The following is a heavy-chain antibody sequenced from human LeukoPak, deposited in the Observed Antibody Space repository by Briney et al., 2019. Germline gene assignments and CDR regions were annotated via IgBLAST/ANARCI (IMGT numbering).Heavy chain of an antibody. Sequence: PGGSLRLSCAASGFTFSSCAMSWVRQAPGKGLEWVSAISGTGDTTYYGDSVKGRFTISRDNSKNTLYLQMNSLRAEDTAVYHCASRGLRGEVGHYIYYWGQGALVTVSS. CDR2: ISGTGDTT. J-gene: IGHJ4*02. CDR1: GFTFSSCA. V-gene: IGHV3-23*01. CDR3: ASRGLRGEVGHYIYY. D-gene: IGHD3-10*01.